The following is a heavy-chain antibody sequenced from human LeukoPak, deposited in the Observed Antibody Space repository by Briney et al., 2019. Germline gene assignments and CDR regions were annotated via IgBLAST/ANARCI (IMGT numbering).Heavy chain of an antibody. V-gene: IGHV3-48*04. Sequence: QPGGSLRLSCAASGFTFSSYGMHWVRQAPRKGLEWVSYISSSGSTIYYADSVKGRFTISRDNAKNSLYLQMNSLRAEDTAVYYCARMPGPYYFYYWGQGTLVTLSS. D-gene: IGHD1-14*01. J-gene: IGHJ4*02. CDR3: ARMPGPYYFYY. CDR1: GFTFSSYG. CDR2: ISSSGSTI.